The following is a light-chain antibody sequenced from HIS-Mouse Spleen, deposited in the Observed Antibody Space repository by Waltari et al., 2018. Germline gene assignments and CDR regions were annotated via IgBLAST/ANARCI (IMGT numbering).Light chain of an antibody. CDR1: ALPKKY. CDR3: YSTDSRGNHRV. CDR2: EDS. Sequence: SYELTQPPSVSVSPGQTARITCSGDALPKKYAYWYQQKSGQAPVLVIYEDSKRPSGIPERFSGSSSGTMATLTISGVQVEDEADYYCYSTDSRGNHRVFGGGTKLTVL. J-gene: IGLJ2*01. V-gene: IGLV3-10*01.